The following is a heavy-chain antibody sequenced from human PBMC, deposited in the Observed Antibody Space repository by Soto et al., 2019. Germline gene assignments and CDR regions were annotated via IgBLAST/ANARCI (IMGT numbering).Heavy chain of an antibody. J-gene: IGHJ4*02. CDR2: IWYDGSNK. V-gene: IGHV3-33*01. Sequence: QVQLVESGGGVVQPGRSLRLSCAASGFTFSSYGMHWVRQAPGKGLEWVAVIWYDGSNKYYADSVKGRFTISRDNSKNTLYLQMNSLRAEDTAVYYWARDLGIAAAGTIFDWGQGTLVTVSS. CDR3: ARDLGIAAAGTIFD. CDR1: GFTFSSYG. D-gene: IGHD6-13*01.